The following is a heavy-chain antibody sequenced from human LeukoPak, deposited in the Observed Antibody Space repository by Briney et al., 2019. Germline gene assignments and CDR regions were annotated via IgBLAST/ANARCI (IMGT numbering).Heavy chain of an antibody. J-gene: IGHJ2*01. CDR2: ISSSSSYI. V-gene: IGHV3-21*01. D-gene: IGHD5-12*01. CDR3: AGELRDWYLDL. CDR1: GFTFSSYS. Sequence: GGSLRLSCAASGFTFSSYSMNWVRQAPGKGLEWVSSISSSSSYIYYVDSVKGRFTISRDNAKNSLYLQMNSLRAEDTAVYYCAGELRDWYLDLWGRGTLVTVSS.